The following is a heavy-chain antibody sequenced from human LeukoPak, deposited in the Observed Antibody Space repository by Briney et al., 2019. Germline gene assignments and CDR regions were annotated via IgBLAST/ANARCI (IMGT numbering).Heavy chain of an antibody. CDR1: GYTLTELS. J-gene: IGHJ6*02. CDR2: FDPEDGET. Sequence: GASVKVSCKVSGYTLTELSMHWVRQAPGKGLEWMGGFDPEDGETIYAQKFQGRVTMTEDTSPDTAYMELSSLRSEDTAVYYCATALSVPGYYYGMDVWGQGTTVTVSS. V-gene: IGHV1-24*01. CDR3: ATALSVPGYYYGMDV.